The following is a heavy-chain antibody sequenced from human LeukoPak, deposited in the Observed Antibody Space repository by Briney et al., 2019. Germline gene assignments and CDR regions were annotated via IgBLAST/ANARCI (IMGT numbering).Heavy chain of an antibody. CDR2: IKQDGSEK. CDR1: GFIFSSHW. V-gene: IGHV3-7*03. Sequence: GGSLRLSCAASGFIFSSHWMTWVRQAPGRGLEWVAIIKQDGSEKFYVDSVKGRFTISRDNAKNSLYLQMNSLRAEDTAMYYCAAEGYGDYGDAIDIWGQGTMVTVSS. CDR3: AAEGYGDYGDAIDI. J-gene: IGHJ3*02. D-gene: IGHD4-17*01.